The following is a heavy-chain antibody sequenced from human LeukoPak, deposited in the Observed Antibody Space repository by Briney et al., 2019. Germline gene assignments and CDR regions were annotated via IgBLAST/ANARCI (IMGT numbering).Heavy chain of an antibody. D-gene: IGHD3-22*01. Sequence: SQTLSLTCTVSGGSISSGSYYWSWIRQPAGKGLEWIGRIYTSGSTNYNPSLKSRVTISVDTSKNQFSLKLSSVTAADTAVYYCARDYYYDSSGYDAFDIWSQGTMVTVSS. CDR1: GGSISSGSYY. J-gene: IGHJ3*02. CDR2: IYTSGST. V-gene: IGHV4-61*02. CDR3: ARDYYYDSSGYDAFDI.